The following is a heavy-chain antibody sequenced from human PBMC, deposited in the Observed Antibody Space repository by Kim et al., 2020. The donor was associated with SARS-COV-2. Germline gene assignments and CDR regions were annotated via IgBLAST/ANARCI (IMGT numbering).Heavy chain of an antibody. CDR2: TSSSGGST. CDR1: GFTFRSYA. CDR3: ATAKEGGVTALLWSDS. V-gene: IGHV3-23*01. D-gene: IGHD2-21*02. J-gene: IGHJ5*01. Sequence: GGSLRLSCAASGFTFRSYAMNWVRQAPGKGLEWVSGTSSSGGSTYYADSVKGRFTISRDNSKNTLSLQMNSLRADDTAVYYCATAKEGGVTALLWSDSWG.